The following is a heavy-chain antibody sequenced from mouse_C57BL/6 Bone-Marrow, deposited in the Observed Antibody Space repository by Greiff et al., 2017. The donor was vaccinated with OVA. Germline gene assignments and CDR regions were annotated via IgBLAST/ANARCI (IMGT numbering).Heavy chain of an antibody. CDR3: AREGGTGVAY. V-gene: IGHV3-6*01. Sequence: EVKLVESGPGLVKPSQSLSLTCSVTGYSITSGYYWNWIRQFPGNKLEWMGYISYDGSNNYNPSLKNRISITRDTSKNQFFLKLNSVTTEDTATYYCAREGGTGVAYWGQGTLVTVSA. CDR2: ISYDGSN. D-gene: IGHD3-3*01. CDR1: GYSITSGYY. J-gene: IGHJ3*01.